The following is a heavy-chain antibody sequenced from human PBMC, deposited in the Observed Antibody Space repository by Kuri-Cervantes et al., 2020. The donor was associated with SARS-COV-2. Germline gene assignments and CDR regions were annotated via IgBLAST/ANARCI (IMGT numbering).Heavy chain of an antibody. CDR3: AKDLLLYYNYYYGMDG. CDR2: ISYDGSNT. V-gene: IGHV3-30*18. D-gene: IGHD3-3*01. CDR1: GCTFSSYG. Sequence: GGSLRLSCTASGCTFSSYGMHWVRQAPGKGLEWVAVISYDGSNTYYADSVKGRFTISRDNSKNTLYLQMHSLRAEDTAVYYCAKDLLLYYNYYYGMDGWGQGTTVTVSS. J-gene: IGHJ6*02.